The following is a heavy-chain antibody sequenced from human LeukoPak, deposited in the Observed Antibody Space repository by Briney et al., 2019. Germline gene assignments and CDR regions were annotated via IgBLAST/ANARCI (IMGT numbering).Heavy chain of an antibody. CDR2: IYSGGNT. J-gene: IGHJ4*02. V-gene: IGHV3-53*01. CDR3: ARGTVTAPDY. D-gene: IGHD2-21*02. CDR1: GFSVSNTY. Sequence: PGGSLRLSCAASGFSVSNTYMSWVRQAPGKGLEWVSIIYSGGNTYYADSVKGRFTISRDNSKNTLYLQMNRLRPEDTAVYYCARGTVTAPDYWGQGTWSPSPQ.